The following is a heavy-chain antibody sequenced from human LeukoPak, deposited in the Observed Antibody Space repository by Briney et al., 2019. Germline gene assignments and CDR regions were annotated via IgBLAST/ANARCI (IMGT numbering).Heavy chain of an antibody. D-gene: IGHD4-17*01. V-gene: IGHV4-4*07. CDR3: ARDESSDYGDYGRWDYYYYYMDV. CDR2: IYTSGST. J-gene: IGHJ6*03. Sequence: SETLSLTCTVSGGSISSYYWSWIRRPAGKGLEWIGRIYTSGSTNYNPSLKSRVTMSVDTSKNQFSLKLSSVTAADTAVYYCARDESSDYGDYGRWDYYYYYMDVWGKGTTVTISS. CDR1: GGSISSYY.